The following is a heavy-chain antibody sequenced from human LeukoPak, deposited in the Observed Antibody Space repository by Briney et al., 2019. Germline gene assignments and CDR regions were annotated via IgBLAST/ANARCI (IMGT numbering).Heavy chain of an antibody. CDR2: IYHSGST. CDR3: ARVRYSSEGCFDY. Sequence: SETLSLTCNVSGGSISSGYYWGWIRQPPGKGLEWIGSIYHSGSTYYNPSLKSRVTISVDTSKNQFSLKLSSVTAADTAVYYCARVRYSSEGCFDYWGQGTLVTVSS. D-gene: IGHD6-19*01. V-gene: IGHV4-38-2*02. CDR1: GGSISSGYY. J-gene: IGHJ4*02.